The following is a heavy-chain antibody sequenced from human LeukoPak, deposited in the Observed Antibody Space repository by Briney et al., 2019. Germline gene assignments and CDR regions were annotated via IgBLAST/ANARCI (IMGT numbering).Heavy chain of an antibody. D-gene: IGHD2-15*01. V-gene: IGHV1-46*01. Sequence: GASVKVSCKASGYTFTSYYMHWVRQAPGQGLEWMGIINPSGGSTSYAQKFQGRVTMTRDTSTSTVCMELSSLRSEDTAVYYCARNAVVVGSAFDIWGQGTMVTVSS. CDR2: INPSGGST. CDR1: GYTFTSYY. CDR3: ARNAVVVGSAFDI. J-gene: IGHJ3*02.